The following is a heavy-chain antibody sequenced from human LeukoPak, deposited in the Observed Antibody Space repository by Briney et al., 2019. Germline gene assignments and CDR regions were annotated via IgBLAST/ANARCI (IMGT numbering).Heavy chain of an antibody. J-gene: IGHJ6*02. D-gene: IGHD6-13*01. CDR1: GGTFSSYA. CDR2: IIPILGIA. V-gene: IGHV1-69*04. CDR3: ARDRAGIAAAGDRYYGMDV. Sequence: SVNVSCKASGGTFSSYAISWVRQAPGQGLEWMGRIIPILGIANYAQKFQGRVTITADKSTSTAYMELSSLRSEDTAVYYCARDRAGIAAAGDRYYGMDVWGQGTTVTVSS.